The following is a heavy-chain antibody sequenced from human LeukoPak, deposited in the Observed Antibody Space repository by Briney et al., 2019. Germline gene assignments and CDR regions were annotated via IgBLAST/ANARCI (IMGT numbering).Heavy chain of an antibody. CDR1: GYAFSTYG. CDR2: ISPYNDDT. Sequence: ASVKVSCKASGYAFSTYGISWVRQAPGQGLEWMGWISPYNDDTNSAPKLQGRITMTTDISASTAYMELRSLRSDDTAVYYCARDERNTCRAADRYYFDYWGQGTLVTVSS. CDR3: ARDERNTCRAADRYYFDY. J-gene: IGHJ4*02. D-gene: IGHD2/OR15-2a*01. V-gene: IGHV1-18*01.